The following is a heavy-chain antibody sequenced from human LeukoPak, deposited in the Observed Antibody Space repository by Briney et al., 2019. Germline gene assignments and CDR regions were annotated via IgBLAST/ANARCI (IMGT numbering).Heavy chain of an antibody. V-gene: IGHV4-59*08. CDR3: ARQAMLGSSVTADAFDI. J-gene: IGHJ3*02. CDR2: IYYSGST. CDR1: GGSISSYY. Sequence: SETLSLTCTVSGGSISSYYWSWIRQPPGKGLEWIGYIYYSGSTNYNPSLKNRVTISVDTSKNQFSLKLSSVTAADTAVYYCARQAMLGSSVTADAFDIWGQGTMVTVSS. D-gene: IGHD6-13*01.